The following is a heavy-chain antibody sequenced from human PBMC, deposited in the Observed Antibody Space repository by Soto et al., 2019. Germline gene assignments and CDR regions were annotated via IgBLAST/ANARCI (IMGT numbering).Heavy chain of an antibody. Sequence: HPGGSLRLSCAASGFTFSSYAMSWVRQAPGKGLEWVSAISGSGGSTYYADSVKGRFTISRDNSKNTLYLQMNSLRAEDTAVYYCAKVGIAVAFTEPNWFDPWGQGTLVTVSS. D-gene: IGHD6-19*01. V-gene: IGHV3-23*01. CDR1: GFTFSSYA. CDR2: ISGSGGST. J-gene: IGHJ5*02. CDR3: AKVGIAVAFTEPNWFDP.